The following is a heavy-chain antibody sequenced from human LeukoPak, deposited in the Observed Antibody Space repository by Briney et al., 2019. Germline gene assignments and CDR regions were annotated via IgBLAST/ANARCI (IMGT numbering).Heavy chain of an antibody. CDR1: GFTFSSYA. Sequence: GGSLRLSCAASGFTFSSYAMHWVRQAPGKGLEWVAVISYDGSNKYYADSVKGRFTISRDNSKNTLYLQMNSLRAEDTAVYYCARAETFYGSGSYYKYWGQGTLVTVSS. J-gene: IGHJ4*02. CDR3: ARAETFYGSGSYYKY. D-gene: IGHD3-10*01. CDR2: ISYDGSNK. V-gene: IGHV3-30-3*01.